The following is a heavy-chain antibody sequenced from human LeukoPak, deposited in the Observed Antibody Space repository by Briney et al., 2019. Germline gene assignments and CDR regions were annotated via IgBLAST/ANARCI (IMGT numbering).Heavy chain of an antibody. V-gene: IGHV3-30*03. Sequence: PGGSLRLSCEASGFIFRNYVMHWVRQAPGKGLEWVAGISQDESNKYYTDPVKGRFIISRDNSKNALSLQMDTLTLADTAVYYCAREADAFDIWGQGTVVTVSS. J-gene: IGHJ3*02. CDR2: ISQDESNK. CDR1: GFIFRNYV. CDR3: AREADAFDI.